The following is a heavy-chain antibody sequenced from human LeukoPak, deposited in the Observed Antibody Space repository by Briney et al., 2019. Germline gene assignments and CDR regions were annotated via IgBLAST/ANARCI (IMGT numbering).Heavy chain of an antibody. Sequence: GGSLRLYCAASGFTFSSYAMSWLRQAPGKGLEWVTAISGSGGSTYYADSVKGRFTISRDNSKNTLYLQMNSLRAEDAAVYYCAKDQLYYYDSSGYYYLDYLGQGTLVTVSS. V-gene: IGHV3-23*01. CDR3: AKDQLYYYDSSGYYYLDY. CDR2: ISGSGGST. D-gene: IGHD3-22*01. CDR1: GFTFSSYA. J-gene: IGHJ4*02.